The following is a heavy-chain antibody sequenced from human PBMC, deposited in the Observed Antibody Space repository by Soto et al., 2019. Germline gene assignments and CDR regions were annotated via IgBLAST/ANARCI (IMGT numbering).Heavy chain of an antibody. CDR2: IIPIFGTA. J-gene: IGHJ4*02. Sequence: GASVKVSCKASGGTFSSYAISWVRQAPGQGLEWMGGIIPIFGTANYAQKFQGRVTITADESTSTAYMELSSLRSEDTAAYYCASGRYSYGFDYWGQGTLVTVSS. D-gene: IGHD5-18*01. CDR3: ASGRYSYGFDY. V-gene: IGHV1-69*13. CDR1: GGTFSSYA.